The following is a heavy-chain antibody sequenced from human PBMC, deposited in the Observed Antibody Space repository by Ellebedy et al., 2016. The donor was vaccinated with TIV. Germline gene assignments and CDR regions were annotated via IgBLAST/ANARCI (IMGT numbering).Heavy chain of an antibody. CDR2: VYYSGST. D-gene: IGHD2-2*01. Sequence: MPGGSLRLSCTVSGGSISTHYWNWIRQPPGKGLEWIGYVYYSGSTNYNPSLKSRVTISVDTSKNQFSLRLTSVTAADTAVYYCARREKMTSWDEGNWFDSWGQGTLVTVSS. CDR3: ARREKMTSWDEGNWFDS. CDR1: GGSISTHY. J-gene: IGHJ5*01. V-gene: IGHV4-59*08.